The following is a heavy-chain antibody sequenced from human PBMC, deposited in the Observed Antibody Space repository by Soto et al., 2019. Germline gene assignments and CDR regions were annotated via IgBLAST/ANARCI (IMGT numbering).Heavy chain of an antibody. CDR1: GFTFDDYA. Sequence: DVQVVESGGGLVQPGRSLRLSCAASGFTFDDYAMHWVRQAPGKGLEWVSGISFNGGSIGYAGSVKGRFTISRDNAKNSLYLQMDSLRPEDTALYYCTKDNPKYGSGSQEGGFFDYWGQGTLVTVSS. J-gene: IGHJ4*02. D-gene: IGHD3-10*01. V-gene: IGHV3-9*01. CDR3: TKDNPKYGSGSQEGGFFDY. CDR2: ISFNGGSI.